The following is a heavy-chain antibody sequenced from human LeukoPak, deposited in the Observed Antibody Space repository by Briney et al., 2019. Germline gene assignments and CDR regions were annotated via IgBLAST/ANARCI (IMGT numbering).Heavy chain of an antibody. J-gene: IGHJ4*02. CDR3: ATFSWGSFDY. Sequence: SETLSLTCTVSGGSISSYYRSWIRQPPGEGLEWIGYIFYSGSTNYNPSLKSRVTISVDTSKNQFSLKLSSVTAADTAVYYCATFSWGSFDYWGQGTLVTVSS. D-gene: IGHD3-16*01. CDR2: IFYSGST. CDR1: GGSISSYY. V-gene: IGHV4-59*01.